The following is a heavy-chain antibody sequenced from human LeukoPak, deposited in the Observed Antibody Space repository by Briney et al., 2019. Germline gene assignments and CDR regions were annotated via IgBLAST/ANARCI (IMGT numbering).Heavy chain of an antibody. J-gene: IGHJ4*02. CDR3: ARDSGSGSYYNNY. V-gene: IGHV4-39*07. Sequence: SETLSLTCNVSRGSISSGGHYWSWIRQPPGKGLEWIGSIYYSGSTYYNPSLKSRVTISVDTSKNQFSLKLSSVTAADTAVYYCARDSGSGSYYNNYWGQGTLVTVSS. CDR2: IYYSGST. D-gene: IGHD3-10*01. CDR1: RGSISSGGHY.